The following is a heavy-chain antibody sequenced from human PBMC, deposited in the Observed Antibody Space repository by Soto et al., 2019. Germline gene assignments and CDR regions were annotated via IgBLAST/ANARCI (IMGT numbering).Heavy chain of an antibody. D-gene: IGHD3-3*02. Sequence: ASVTVSCTAAVYRTTSYGVSWVRHTHGQGLEWMGGISAYNGNTNYAQKLQGRVTMTTDTSTSTAYMELRSLRSDDTAVYYCARDNRILGAASYYGMDVWGQGTTVNLSS. J-gene: IGHJ6*02. CDR2: ISAYNGNT. CDR3: ARDNRILGAASYYGMDV. V-gene: IGHV1-18*04. CDR1: VYRTTSYG.